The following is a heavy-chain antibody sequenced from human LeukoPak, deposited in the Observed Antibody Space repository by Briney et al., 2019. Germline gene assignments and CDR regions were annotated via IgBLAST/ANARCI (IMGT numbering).Heavy chain of an antibody. V-gene: IGHV4-30-2*01. Sequence: SQTLSLTCAVSGGSISSGDYSWSWIRQPPGKGLEWIGYIYHSGSTYYNPSLKSRVTISVDRSKNQFSLKLSSVTAADTAVYYCARATTVTSEFDYWGQGTLVTVSS. CDR1: GGSISSGDYS. J-gene: IGHJ4*02. CDR2: IYHSGST. CDR3: ARATTVTSEFDY. D-gene: IGHD4-17*01.